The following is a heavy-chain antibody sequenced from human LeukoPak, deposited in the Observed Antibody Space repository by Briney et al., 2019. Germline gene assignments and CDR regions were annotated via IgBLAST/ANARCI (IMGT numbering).Heavy chain of an antibody. D-gene: IGHD2-2*01. V-gene: IGHV3-9*01. CDR1: GFTFDDYA. CDR3: AKDEGVVPAAMLDY. CDR2: ISWNSGSI. Sequence: PGRSLRLSCAASGFTFDDYAMHWVRQAPGKGLEWVSGISWNSGSIGYADSVKGRFTISRDNAKNSLYLQMNSLRAEDTALYYCAKDEGVVPAAMLDYWGQGTLDTVSS. J-gene: IGHJ4*02.